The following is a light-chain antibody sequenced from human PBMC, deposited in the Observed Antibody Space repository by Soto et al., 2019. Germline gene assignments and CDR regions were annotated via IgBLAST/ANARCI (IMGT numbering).Light chain of an antibody. J-gene: IGKJ1*01. Sequence: DIVMTQSPDSLAVSLGERATINCKSSQSILHSPNNKDALTWYQQKPGQPPKLLINWASTRETGVPDRFSGAGSATEVALTISTLQADVVAVYYCQQFYSTTTFGQGTRVEIK. CDR2: WAS. V-gene: IGKV4-1*01. CDR3: QQFYSTTT. CDR1: QSILHSPNNKDA.